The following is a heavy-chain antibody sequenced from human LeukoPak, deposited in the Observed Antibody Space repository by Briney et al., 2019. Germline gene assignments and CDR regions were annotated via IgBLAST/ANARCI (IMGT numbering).Heavy chain of an antibody. CDR3: ARDRGGSYSAIDY. Sequence: GGPLRLSCAASGFTFSSYIMYWVRQAPGKGLEWVSFISSSSGTIYYAGSVKGRFIISRDNAKNSLYLQMNRLRAEDTAVYYCARDRGGSYSAIDYCGQGTLVTVSS. D-gene: IGHD1-26*01. V-gene: IGHV3-48*04. CDR1: GFTFSSYI. CDR2: ISSSSGTI. J-gene: IGHJ4*02.